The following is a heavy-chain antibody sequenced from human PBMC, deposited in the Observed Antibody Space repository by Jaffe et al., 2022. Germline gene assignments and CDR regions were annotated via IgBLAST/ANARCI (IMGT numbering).Heavy chain of an antibody. V-gene: IGHV4-61*02. Sequence: QVQLQESGPGLVKPSQTLSLTCTVSGGSISSGSYYWSWIRQPAGKGLEWIGRIYTSGSTNYNPSLKSRVTISVDTSKNQFSLKLSSVTAADTAVYYCARETDGELGEDIHFDYWGQGTLVTVSS. J-gene: IGHJ4*02. D-gene: IGHD3-16*01. CDR1: GGSISSGSYY. CDR3: ARETDGELGEDIHFDY. CDR2: IYTSGST.